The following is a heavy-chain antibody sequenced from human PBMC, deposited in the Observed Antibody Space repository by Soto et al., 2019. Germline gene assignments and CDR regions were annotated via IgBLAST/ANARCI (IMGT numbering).Heavy chain of an antibody. J-gene: IGHJ6*02. D-gene: IGHD2-8*02. Sequence: EVQVLESGGGLLQPGGSLRLSCVASGFTFNAHAMTWVRQGPGMGLEWISSISGDGETTYYADSVKGRFTVSRGNSKNTVSLQMNSLRVEDTATYYCVKDWTGKKCPCMDVWGQGTTVTVSS. CDR3: VKDWTGKKCPCMDV. V-gene: IGHV3-23*01. CDR2: ISGDGETT. CDR1: GFTFNAHA.